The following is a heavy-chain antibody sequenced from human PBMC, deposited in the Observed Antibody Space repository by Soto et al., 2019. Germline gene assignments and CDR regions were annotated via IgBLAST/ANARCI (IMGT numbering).Heavy chain of an antibody. Sequence: QVQLVQSGAEVKNPGASVKVSCKASGYTFTSFYIHCVRQAPGQGLEWMSIINPNGGSTNYAQNLQGRATRPRDTSTNTVYLELSSLRFKHTAAYYCAKRPTAGDYWRQATPVTVSS. J-gene: IGHJ4*02. CDR2: INPNGGST. V-gene: IGHV1-46*04. CDR3: AKRPTAGDY. D-gene: IGHD6-13*01. CDR1: GYTFTSFY.